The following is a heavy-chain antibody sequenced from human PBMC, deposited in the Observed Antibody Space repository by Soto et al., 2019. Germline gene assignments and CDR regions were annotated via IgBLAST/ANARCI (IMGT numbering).Heavy chain of an antibody. V-gene: IGHV4-59*08. CDR1: GGSISSYY. CDR2: IYYSGST. J-gene: IGHJ3*02. Sequence: QVQLQESGPGLVKPSETLSLTCTVSGGSISSYYWSWIRQPPGKGLEWIGYIYYSGSTNYNPSLKSRVTISVDTSKNQFSLKLSSVTAADTAVYYCARPILDYYGDYGAFDIWGQGTMVTVSS. CDR3: ARPILDYYGDYGAFDI. D-gene: IGHD4-17*01.